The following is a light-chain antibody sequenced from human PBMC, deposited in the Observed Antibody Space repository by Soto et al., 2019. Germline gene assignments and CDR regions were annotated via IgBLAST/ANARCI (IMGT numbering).Light chain of an antibody. V-gene: IGLV2-14*01. CDR1: SSDVGGYKY. CDR3: SSYTSNITRV. Sequence: QSVLTQPASVSGSPGQSITISCSGTSSDVGGYKYVSWYQHYPGKAPKLMIYEVSNRPSGVSNRFSGSKSGNTASLSISGLQAEDEADYYCSSYTSNITRVFGGGTKVTVL. CDR2: EVS. J-gene: IGLJ3*02.